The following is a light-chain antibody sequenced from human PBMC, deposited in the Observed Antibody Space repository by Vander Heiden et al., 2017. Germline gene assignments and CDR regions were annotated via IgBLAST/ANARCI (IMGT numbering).Light chain of an antibody. Sequence: QSALTQPASVSASPGQSIPISCTGTSSDVGGYNYVSWYQQHPGKAPKLMIYEVSNRPSGVSNRFSGSKSGNTASLTISGLQAEDEADYYCSSYTSSSTQVFGTGTNVTVL. V-gene: IGLV2-14*01. J-gene: IGLJ1*01. CDR1: SSDVGGYNY. CDR2: EVS. CDR3: SSYTSSSTQV.